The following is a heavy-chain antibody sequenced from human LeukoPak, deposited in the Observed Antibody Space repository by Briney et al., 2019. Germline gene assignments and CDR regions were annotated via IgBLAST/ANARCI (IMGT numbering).Heavy chain of an antibody. CDR2: ISSSSSYI. J-gene: IGHJ6*03. CDR1: GFTFSSYD. Sequence: GGSLRLSCAASGFTFSSYDMNWVRQAPGKGLEWVSSISSSSSYIYYADSVKGRFTISRDNAKNSLYLQMNSLRAEDTAVYYCARRAPYYYMDVWGKGTTVTISS. CDR3: ARRAPYYYMDV. V-gene: IGHV3-21*01.